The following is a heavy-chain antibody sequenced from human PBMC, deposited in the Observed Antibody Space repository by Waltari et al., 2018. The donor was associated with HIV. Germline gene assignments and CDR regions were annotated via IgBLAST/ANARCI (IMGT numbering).Heavy chain of an antibody. J-gene: IGHJ4*02. Sequence: QVQLQESGPGLVKPSETLSLTCTVSGYSISSGYYWGWIRQPPGKGLEWIGSIYHSGSTYYNPSLKSRVTISVDTSKNQFSLKLSSVTAADTAVYYCARDGSGWPSYFDYWGQGTLVTVSS. CDR2: IYHSGST. CDR3: ARDGSGWPSYFDY. D-gene: IGHD6-19*01. CDR1: GYSISSGYY. V-gene: IGHV4-38-2*02.